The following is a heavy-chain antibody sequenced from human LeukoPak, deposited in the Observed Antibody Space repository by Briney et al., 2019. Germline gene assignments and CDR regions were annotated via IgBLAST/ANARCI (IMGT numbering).Heavy chain of an antibody. D-gene: IGHD2-8*02. V-gene: IGHV3-30*02. Sequence: GGSLRLSCAASGFTFRNYGMHWVRQATGKGLEWVSFIWSDGNNRFYADSVRGRFTISRDNSKNMLYLQMDTLRAEDTALYYCAKDPGASVSGFYMDVWGKGATVIVSS. CDR2: IWSDGNNR. CDR3: AKDPGASVSGFYMDV. J-gene: IGHJ6*03. CDR1: GFTFRNYG.